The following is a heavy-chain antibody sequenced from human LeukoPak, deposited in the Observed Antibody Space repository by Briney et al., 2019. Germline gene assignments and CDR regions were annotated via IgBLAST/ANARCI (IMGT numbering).Heavy chain of an antibody. D-gene: IGHD5-12*01. CDR2: IKPNSGGT. V-gene: IGHV1-2*02. J-gene: IGHJ4*02. CDR3: ARANVGNSGYPPAFDY. CDR1: GGTFSSYA. Sequence: GASVKVSCKASGGTFSSYAISWVRQAPGQGLEWMGWIKPNSGGTRSAQKFQGRVTMTRDTSISTAYMELSSLRYDNTAVYYCARANVGNSGYPPAFDYWGQGTLVTVSS.